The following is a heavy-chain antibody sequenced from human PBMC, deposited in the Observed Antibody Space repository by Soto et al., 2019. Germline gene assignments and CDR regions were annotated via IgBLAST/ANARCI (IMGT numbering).Heavy chain of an antibody. D-gene: IGHD6-13*01. V-gene: IGHV3-23*01. Sequence: PGGSLRLSCAASGFTFSSYAMSWVRQAPGKGLEWVSSISGSGGSTYYADSVKGRFTISRDNAKNSLYLQMNSLRAEDTAVDYCARAKTDSSSWFQPYFDYWGQGTLVTVSX. J-gene: IGHJ4*02. CDR1: GFTFSSYA. CDR2: ISGSGGST. CDR3: ARAKTDSSSWFQPYFDY.